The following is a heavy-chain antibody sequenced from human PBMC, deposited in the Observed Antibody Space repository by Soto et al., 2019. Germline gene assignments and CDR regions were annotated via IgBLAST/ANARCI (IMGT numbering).Heavy chain of an antibody. J-gene: IGHJ6*03. CDR1: GCTFGSYA. D-gene: IGHD2-2*01. V-gene: IGHV3-23*01. Sequence: GGSQRLSSVAAGCTFGSYAVSWVRQAPGKGLEWVSAISGSGGSTYYADSVKGRFTISRDNSKNTLYLQMNSLRAEDTAVYYCAKGGLGYCSSTSCYSVGGYYYYYYMDVWGKGTTVTVSS. CDR3: AKGGLGYCSSTSCYSVGGYYYYYYMDV. CDR2: ISGSGGST.